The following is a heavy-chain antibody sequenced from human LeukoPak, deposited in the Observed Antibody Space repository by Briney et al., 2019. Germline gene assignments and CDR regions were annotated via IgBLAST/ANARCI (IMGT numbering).Heavy chain of an antibody. J-gene: IGHJ3*02. Sequence: SVKVSCKASGGTFSSYAISWVRQAPGQGLEWMGGIIPIFGTANYAQKFQGRVTITADKSTSTAYMELSSLRSEDTAVYYCAALDYYGSGRSYDSFDIWGQGTMVTVSS. CDR1: GGTFSSYA. CDR2: IIPIFGTA. V-gene: IGHV1-69*06. D-gene: IGHD3-10*01. CDR3: AALDYYGSGRSYDSFDI.